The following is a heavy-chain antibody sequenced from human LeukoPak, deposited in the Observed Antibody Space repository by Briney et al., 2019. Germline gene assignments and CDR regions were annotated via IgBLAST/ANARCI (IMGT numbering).Heavy chain of an antibody. Sequence: GGSLRLSCAASRFTLSTYWMSWVRQAPGKGLEWVAHIKQDGSQEYYVDSVKGRFTISRDSAKNSLYLQMNSLRAEDTAVYYCARGVPYDSWSGPHYSDYWGQETLVTVSS. CDR3: ARGVPYDSWSGPHYSDY. V-gene: IGHV3-7*01. CDR2: IKQDGSQE. J-gene: IGHJ4*02. D-gene: IGHD3-3*01. CDR1: RFTLSTYW.